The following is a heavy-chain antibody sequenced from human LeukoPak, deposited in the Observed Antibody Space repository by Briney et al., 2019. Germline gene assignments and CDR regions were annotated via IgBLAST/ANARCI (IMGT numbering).Heavy chain of an antibody. D-gene: IGHD6-19*01. V-gene: IGHV7-4-1*02. Sequence: ASVKVSCKASGYTFTSYAMNWVRQAPGQGLEWMGWINTNTGNPTYAQGFTGRFVFSLDTSVSTAYLQISSLKAEDTAVYYCARDSIAVAGTGQYYYYYMDVWGKGTTVTVSS. CDR1: GYTFTSYA. CDR3: ARDSIAVAGTGQYYYYYMDV. J-gene: IGHJ6*03. CDR2: INTNTGNP.